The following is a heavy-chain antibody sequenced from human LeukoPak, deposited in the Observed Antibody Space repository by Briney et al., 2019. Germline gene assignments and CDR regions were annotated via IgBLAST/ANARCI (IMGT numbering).Heavy chain of an antibody. J-gene: IGHJ6*03. V-gene: IGHV4-34*08. CDR3: ATHGHSRALTWGVTPRAESYYMHV. CDR1: GFTFSSYR. Sequence: GSLRLSCAASGFTFSSYRMNWARRAPGKGLGWMGEINHSGSTNYNPSLKRRVAISVDTAKNQLSRKLSSVTAADTAIYYCATHGHSRALTWGVTPRAESYYMHVCGKGATVTISS. D-gene: IGHD7-27*01. CDR2: INHSGST.